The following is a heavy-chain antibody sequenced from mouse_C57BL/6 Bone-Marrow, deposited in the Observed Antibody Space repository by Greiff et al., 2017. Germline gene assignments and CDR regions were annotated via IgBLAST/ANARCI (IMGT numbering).Heavy chain of an antibody. D-gene: IGHD1-1*01. CDR3: ARGGLMTTSWYYDV. J-gene: IGHJ1*03. CDR1: GYAFTNYL. V-gene: IGHV1-54*01. CDR2: INPGGGGT. Sequence: VQLQQSGAELVRPGTSVKVSCKASGYAFTNYLIEWVKQRPGQGLEWIGVINPGGGGTNYNEKFKGKATLTADKSSSTAYMQLSSLTSEDSAVYFCARGGLMTTSWYYDVWGTGTTVTVSA.